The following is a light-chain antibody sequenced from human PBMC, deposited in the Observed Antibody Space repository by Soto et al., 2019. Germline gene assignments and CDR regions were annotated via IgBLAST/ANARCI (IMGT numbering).Light chain of an antibody. V-gene: IGKV3-11*01. CDR2: QTS. CDR1: QYINTR. Sequence: EIVLTQSPATLSSFPGDRVTLSCRASQYINTRLAWYQHRPGQAPSLLIYQTSLRAAGIPARFSASGSGTDFTLPISDVQPEDFALYYCHQRQSWPRTFGQGTKVDI. J-gene: IGKJ1*01. CDR3: HQRQSWPRT.